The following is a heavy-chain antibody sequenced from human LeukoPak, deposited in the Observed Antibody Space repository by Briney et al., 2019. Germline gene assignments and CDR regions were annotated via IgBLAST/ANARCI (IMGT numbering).Heavy chain of an antibody. CDR2: IYTSGST. V-gene: IGHV4-61*02. D-gene: IGHD2-21*01. Sequence: PSETLSLTCTVSGGSISSGSYYWSWIRQPAGKGLEWIGRIYTSGSTYYNPSLKSRVTISVDTSKNQFSLKLSSVTAADTAVYYCARGVVVTKTGGAFDIWGQGTMVTVSS. CDR1: GGSISSGSYY. CDR3: ARGVVVTKTGGAFDI. J-gene: IGHJ3*02.